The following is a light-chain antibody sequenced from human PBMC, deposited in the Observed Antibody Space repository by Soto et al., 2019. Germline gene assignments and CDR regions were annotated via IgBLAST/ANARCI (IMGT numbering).Light chain of an antibody. CDR2: YDD. CDR1: SSNIGNNA. CDR3: AAWDDSLNGVV. J-gene: IGLJ2*01. Sequence: QSVLTQPPSVSEAPRQTVTISCSGGSSNIGNNAVNWYQQLPGKAPKLLIYYDDLLPSGVSDRFSGPKSGTSASLAISGLQSEDEADYYCAAWDDSLNGVVFGGGTKLTVL. V-gene: IGLV1-36*01.